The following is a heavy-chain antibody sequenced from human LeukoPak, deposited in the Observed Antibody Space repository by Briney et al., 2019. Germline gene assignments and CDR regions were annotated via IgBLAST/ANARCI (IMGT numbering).Heavy chain of an antibody. CDR2: MNPNSGNT. J-gene: IGHJ4*02. CDR3: ARASAGSSYGYGDAYYFDY. CDR1: GYTFTSYD. Sequence: VKVSCKASGYTFTSYDINWVRQATGQGLEWMGWMNPNSGNTGYAQKFQGRVTMTRNTSISTAYMELSSLRSEDTAVYYCARASAGSSYGYGDAYYFDYWGQGTLVTVSS. V-gene: IGHV1-8*01. D-gene: IGHD5-18*01.